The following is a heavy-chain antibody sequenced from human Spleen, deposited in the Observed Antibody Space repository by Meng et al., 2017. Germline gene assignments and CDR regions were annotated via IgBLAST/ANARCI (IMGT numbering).Heavy chain of an antibody. CDR2: INTNTGNP. CDR1: GYTFTGYY. Sequence: ASVKVSCKASGYTFTGYYMHWVRQAPGQGLEWMGWINTNTGNPTYAQGFTGRFVFSLDTSVSTAFLQISSLKAEDTAVYYCARDGGSSWAYYYYYYGMDVWGQGTTVTVSS. CDR3: ARDGGSSWAYYYYYYGMDV. V-gene: IGHV7-4-1*02. J-gene: IGHJ6*02. D-gene: IGHD6-13*01.